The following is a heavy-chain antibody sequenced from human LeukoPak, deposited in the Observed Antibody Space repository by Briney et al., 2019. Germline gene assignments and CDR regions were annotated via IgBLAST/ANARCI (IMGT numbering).Heavy chain of an antibody. V-gene: IGHV4-4*07. CDR3: SRGHNWNDWFDA. D-gene: IGHD1-20*01. CDR2: IHGSGIS. J-gene: IGHJ5*02. CDR1: GGSMSSYY. Sequence: PSETLPLTCSVSGGSMSSYYWTWIRQPAGQGLEWIGRIHGSGISNYNPSLKSRVTMSLDTSKNEFSLKVASVTAADTAVYYCSRGHNWNDWFDAWGQGTLVTVSS.